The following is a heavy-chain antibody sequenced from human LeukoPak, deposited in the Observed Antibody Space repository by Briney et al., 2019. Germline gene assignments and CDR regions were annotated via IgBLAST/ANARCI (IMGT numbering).Heavy chain of an antibody. D-gene: IGHD3-22*01. J-gene: IGHJ4*02. CDR3: AKVWYDSSGYPFDY. V-gene: IGHV3-23*01. CDR1: GFTFSSYA. CDR2: ISGSGGST. Sequence: GGSLRLSCAASGFTFSSYAMSWARQAPGKGLEWVSAISGSGGSTYYADSVKGRFTISRDNSKNTLYLQMNSLRAEDTAVYYCAKVWYDSSGYPFDYWGQGTLVTVSS.